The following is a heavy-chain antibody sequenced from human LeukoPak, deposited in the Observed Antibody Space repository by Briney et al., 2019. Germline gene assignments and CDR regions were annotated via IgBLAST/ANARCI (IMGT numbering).Heavy chain of an antibody. CDR2: LSYDGSDK. CDR3: AKDRSYYGAGSFFEY. CDR1: GFTFKYAW. V-gene: IGHV3-30*18. J-gene: IGHJ4*02. Sequence: GGSLRLSCAASGFTFKYAWMTWVRQAPGKGLEWVAALSYDGSDKWYTDSVKGRFTISRDNSENTVYLQMNSLRTEDTAVYYCAKDRSYYGAGSFFEYWGQGTLVTVSS. D-gene: IGHD3-10*01.